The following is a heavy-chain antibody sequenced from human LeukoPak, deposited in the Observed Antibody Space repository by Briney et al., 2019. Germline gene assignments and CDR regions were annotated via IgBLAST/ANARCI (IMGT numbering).Heavy chain of an antibody. CDR2: IIPILGIA. D-gene: IGHD3-22*01. CDR1: GGTFSSYT. CDR3: ASCPYYYDSSGYGGPDY. Sequence: GASVKVSXKASGGTFSSYTISWVRQAPGQGLEWIGRIIPILGIANYALKFQGRVTITADKSTSTAYMELSSLRSEDTAVYYCASCPYYYDSSGYGGPDYWGQGTLVTVSS. V-gene: IGHV1-69*02. J-gene: IGHJ4*02.